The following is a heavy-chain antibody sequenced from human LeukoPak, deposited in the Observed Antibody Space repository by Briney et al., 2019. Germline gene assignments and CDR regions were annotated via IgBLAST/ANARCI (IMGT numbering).Heavy chain of an antibody. J-gene: IGHJ4*02. Sequence: GGSLRLSCAASGFTFSSYGMHWVRQAPGKGLEWVAVISYDGSNKYYADSVKGRFTISRDNSKNTLYLQMNSLRAEDTAVYYCAKDRPGPGMVDFWSGHSGPTDYWGQGTLVTVSS. D-gene: IGHD3-3*01. CDR1: GFTFSSYG. CDR2: ISYDGSNK. V-gene: IGHV3-30*18. CDR3: AKDRPGPGMVDFWSGHSGPTDY.